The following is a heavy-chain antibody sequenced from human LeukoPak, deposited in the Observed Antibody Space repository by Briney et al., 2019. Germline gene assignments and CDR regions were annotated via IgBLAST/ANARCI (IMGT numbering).Heavy chain of an antibody. V-gene: IGHV3-48*03. J-gene: IGHJ4*02. CDR3: ARSPYSGSYGPFDY. CDR2: ISSSGSTM. CDR1: GFSFSSYE. Sequence: PGGSLRLSCAASGFSFSSYEMSWVRQAPGKGLEWISYISSSGSTMNYVDSVKGRFTISRGNAKNSLYLQMNSLRAEDTALYYCARSPYSGSYGPFDYWGQGTLVTVSS. D-gene: IGHD1-26*01.